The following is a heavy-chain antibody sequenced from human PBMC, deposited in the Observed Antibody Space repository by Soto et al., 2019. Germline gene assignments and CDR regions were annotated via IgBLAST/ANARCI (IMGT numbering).Heavy chain of an antibody. D-gene: IGHD2-15*01. CDR3: ARAGYCSGGSCYSPVSGVDY. V-gene: IGHV3-33*01. CDR2: IGYDGSNK. J-gene: IGHJ4*02. Sequence: QVQLVESGGGVVQPGRSLRLSCAASGFTFSSDGMHWVRQAPGKGLEWVAVIGYDGSNKYYADSVKGRFTISRDNSKNTLYLQMNSLRAEDTAVYYCARAGYCSGGSCYSPVSGVDYWGQGTLVTVSS. CDR1: GFTFSSDG.